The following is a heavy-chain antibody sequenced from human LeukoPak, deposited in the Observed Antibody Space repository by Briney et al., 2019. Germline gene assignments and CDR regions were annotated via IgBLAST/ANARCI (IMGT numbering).Heavy chain of an antibody. J-gene: IGHJ4*02. CDR3: ARGYGGNAASLDY. CDR2: IWCDGGNK. D-gene: IGHD4-23*01. V-gene: IGHV3-33*01. Sequence: GGSLRLSCAVSGLTFRSYGMHWVRQAPGKGLEWGAVIWCDGGNKYYAHPVTGRFTISRDNSKNTLYLKINSLRAEDTGVYYCARGYGGNAASLDYWGQGTLVTVSS. CDR1: GLTFRSYG.